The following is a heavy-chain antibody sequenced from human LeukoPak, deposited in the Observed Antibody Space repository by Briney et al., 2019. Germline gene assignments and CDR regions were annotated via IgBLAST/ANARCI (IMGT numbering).Heavy chain of an antibody. J-gene: IGHJ4*02. V-gene: IGHV4-39*01. D-gene: IGHD3-9*01. CDR1: GGSISSSSYY. CDR2: IFYSGST. CDR3: ARTRRDYDSLDY. Sequence: SETLSLTCTVSGGSISSSSYYWGWIRQPPGKGLEWIGSIFYSGSTYYNPSFKSRVTISVDTSKNQFSLKLSSVTAADTAVYYCARTRRDYDSLDYWGQGTLVTVSS.